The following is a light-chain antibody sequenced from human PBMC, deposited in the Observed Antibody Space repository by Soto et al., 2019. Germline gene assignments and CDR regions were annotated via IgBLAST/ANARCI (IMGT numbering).Light chain of an antibody. V-gene: IGLV2-14*03. Sequence: QSVLTQPASVSGSPGQSITISCTGTTSDVGRFNYVSWYQHHPGKAPKLMIYDVSNRPSGLSNRVSGSKSGNTASLTISGLQPEDEADYYCASYTSSSTVVFGGGTKLTVL. CDR3: ASYTSSSTVV. CDR2: DVS. CDR1: TSDVGRFNY. J-gene: IGLJ2*01.